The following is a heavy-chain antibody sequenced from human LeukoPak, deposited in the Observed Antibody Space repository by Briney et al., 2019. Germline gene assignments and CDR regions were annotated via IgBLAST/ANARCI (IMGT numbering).Heavy chain of an antibody. CDR3: ARDVGRVVDEIDY. J-gene: IGHJ4*02. CDR1: GFTFSSYS. D-gene: IGHD2-15*01. V-gene: IGHV3-21*01. Sequence: GGSLRLSCAASGFTFSSYSMNWVRQAPGKGLEWVSCISSRSSYIYYADSLKGRSTISRDNAKNSLYLQMNSLRAEDTAVYYCARDVGRVVDEIDYWGRGTLVTVSS. CDR2: ISSRSSYI.